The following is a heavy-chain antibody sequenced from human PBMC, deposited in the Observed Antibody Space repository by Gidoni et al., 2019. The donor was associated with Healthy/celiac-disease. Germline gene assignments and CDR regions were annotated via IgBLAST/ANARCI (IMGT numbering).Heavy chain of an antibody. V-gene: IGHV1-69*01. CDR1: GGTFSSYA. D-gene: IGHD3-9*01. CDR3: ARGDVLSDYDILTGYAPYYFDY. Sequence: QVQLVQSGAEVKKPGSSVKVSCKASGGTFSSYAIRWVRQAPGQGLEWMGGVIPIFGTANYAQKFQGRVTITADESTSTAYMELSSLRSEDTAVYYCARGDVLSDYDILTGYAPYYFDYWGQGTLVTVSS. CDR2: VIPIFGTA. J-gene: IGHJ4*02.